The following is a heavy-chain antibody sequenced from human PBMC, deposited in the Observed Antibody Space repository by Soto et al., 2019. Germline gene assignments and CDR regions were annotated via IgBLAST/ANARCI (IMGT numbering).Heavy chain of an antibody. CDR2: ISAYNGNT. J-gene: IGHJ4*02. CDR3: ARQSFPAYPYYDSSVYCDY. V-gene: IGHV1-18*01. Sequence: ASVKVSCKASGYTFTSYGINWVRQAPGQGLEWMGWISAYNGNTKYEQKLQDRVTMTTDTFTSSAYMELGSLSSDDTAVFFFARQSFPAYPYYDSSVYCDYWGQGTLVTVSS. D-gene: IGHD3-22*01. CDR1: GYTFTSYG.